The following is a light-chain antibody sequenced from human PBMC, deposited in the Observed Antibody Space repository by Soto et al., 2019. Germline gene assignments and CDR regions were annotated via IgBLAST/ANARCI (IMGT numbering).Light chain of an antibody. CDR1: SNDVGGNIY. Sequence: QSALTQPASVSGSPGQSITISCTGTSNDVGGNIYVSRYQHHPGKAPKLMIYEVSNRPSGVSDRFSGSKSGNTASLTISGLQAEDEADYYCSSYTGSSTVLFGGGTKVTVL. J-gene: IGLJ2*01. CDR2: EVS. CDR3: SSYTGSSTVL. V-gene: IGLV2-14*01.